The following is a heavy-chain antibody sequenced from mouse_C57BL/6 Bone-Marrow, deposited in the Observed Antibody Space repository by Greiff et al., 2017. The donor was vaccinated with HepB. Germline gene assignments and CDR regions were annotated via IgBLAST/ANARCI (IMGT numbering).Heavy chain of an antibody. J-gene: IGHJ1*03. Sequence: QVQLKQPGAELVKPGASVKLSCKASGYTFTSYWMQWVKQRPGQGLEWIGEIDPSDSYTNYNQKFKGKATLTVDTSSSTAYMQLSSLTSEDSAVYYCAGYWYFDVWGTGTTVTVSS. CDR1: GYTFTSYW. V-gene: IGHV1-50*01. CDR2: IDPSDSYT. CDR3: AGYWYFDV.